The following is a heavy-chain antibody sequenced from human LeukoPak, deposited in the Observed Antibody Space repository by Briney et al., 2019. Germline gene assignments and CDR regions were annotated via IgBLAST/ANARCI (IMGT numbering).Heavy chain of an antibody. D-gene: IGHD4-17*01. J-gene: IGHJ4*02. CDR3: AKKEGYGDYGDY. Sequence: GSLRLSCAASGFTFSSYGMHWVRQASGEGLGWVAVISYDGSNKYYADSVKGRFTISRDNSKNTLYLQMNSLRAEDTAVYYCAKKEGYGDYGDYWGQGTLVTVSS. CDR1: GFTFSSYG. V-gene: IGHV3-30*18. CDR2: ISYDGSNK.